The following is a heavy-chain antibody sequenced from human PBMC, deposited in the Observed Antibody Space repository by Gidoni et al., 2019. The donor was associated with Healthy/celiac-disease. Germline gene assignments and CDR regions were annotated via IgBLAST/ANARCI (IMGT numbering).Heavy chain of an antibody. CDR2: ISGSGGST. V-gene: IGHV3-23*01. CDR3: AKVLWFREYDAFDI. D-gene: IGHD3-10*01. J-gene: IGHJ3*02. Sequence: EVQLLESGGGLVQPGGSLRLSCAASGFTFRSYAMSWVRQAPGKGLEWVSSISGSGGSTYHADSVKGRFTISRDKSKNTLYLQMNSLRAEDTAVYYCAKVLWFREYDAFDIWGKGTMVTVSS. CDR1: GFTFRSYA.